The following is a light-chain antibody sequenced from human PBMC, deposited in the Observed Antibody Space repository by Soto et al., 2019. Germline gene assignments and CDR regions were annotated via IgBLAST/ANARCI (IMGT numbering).Light chain of an antibody. CDR1: QSVSSSY. V-gene: IGKV3-20*01. J-gene: IGKJ1*01. CDR3: QQYGSSSGT. Sequence: FVLTHSPCTLSFSPVERATLSCISSQSVSSSYLAWYQQKPGQAPRLLIYGASSRATGIPDRFSGSGSGTDFTLTISRLEPEDFAVYYCQQYGSSSGTFGQGTKVDIK. CDR2: GAS.